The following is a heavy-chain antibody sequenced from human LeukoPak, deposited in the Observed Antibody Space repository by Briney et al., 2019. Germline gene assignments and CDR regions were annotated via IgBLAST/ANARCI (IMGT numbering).Heavy chain of an antibody. D-gene: IGHD1-26*01. CDR1: GFTFDTYS. Sequence: PGGSLRLSCAASGFTFDTYSMNWVRQAPGKGLEWVSSISFSSTYIYYADSVKGRFTISRDDAKNSLFLQMNSLRAEDTAVYYCARGNSGSYLFDYWGQGTLVTVSS. J-gene: IGHJ4*02. CDR3: ARGNSGSYLFDY. V-gene: IGHV3-21*01. CDR2: ISFSSTYI.